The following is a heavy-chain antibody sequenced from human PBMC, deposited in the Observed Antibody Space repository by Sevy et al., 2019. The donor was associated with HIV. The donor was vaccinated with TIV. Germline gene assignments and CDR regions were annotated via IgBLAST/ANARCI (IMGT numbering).Heavy chain of an antibody. Sequence: GGSLRLSCAASAFTFSDYYMSWIRQAPGKGLEWVSYISGSGKTIYNADSVKGRFAISRDNAKDLLFLQMNSLRADETAVYYCARVGGDQYQYYGLDVWGQGTTVTVSS. CDR3: ARVGGDQYQYYGLDV. D-gene: IGHD2-21*01. CDR1: AFTFSDYY. J-gene: IGHJ6*02. CDR2: ISGSGKTI. V-gene: IGHV3-11*01.